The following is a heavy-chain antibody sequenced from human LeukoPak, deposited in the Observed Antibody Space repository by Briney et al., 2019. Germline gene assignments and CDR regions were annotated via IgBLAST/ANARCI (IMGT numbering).Heavy chain of an antibody. V-gene: IGHV3-9*01. CDR1: GFTFDDYA. Sequence: PGRSLRPSCAASGFTFDDYAMRWVRQAAGKGMEWVSGISWNSCSIGYADSVKGRFTISRDNAKNSLYLQMNSLRAEDTAVYYGARVFLYLQTTGNWFDPWGQGTLVTVSS. CDR2: ISWNSCSI. D-gene: IGHD3-16*01. CDR3: ARVFLYLQTTGNWFDP. J-gene: IGHJ5*02.